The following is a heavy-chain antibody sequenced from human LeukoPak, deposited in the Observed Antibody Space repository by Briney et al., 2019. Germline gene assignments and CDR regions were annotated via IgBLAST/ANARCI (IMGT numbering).Heavy chain of an antibody. CDR3: AREAYGSSWTYYYYYMDV. CDR1: GYTFTSYD. Sequence: ASVKVSCKASGYTFTSYDVNWVRQATGQALEWMGWMNPNSGNTGYAQKFQRRVTITRNISISTAYMELSSMRSEDPAVYYCAREAYGSSWTYYYYYMDVWGKGTTVTVSS. CDR2: MNPNSGNT. J-gene: IGHJ6*03. V-gene: IGHV1-8*01. D-gene: IGHD6-13*01.